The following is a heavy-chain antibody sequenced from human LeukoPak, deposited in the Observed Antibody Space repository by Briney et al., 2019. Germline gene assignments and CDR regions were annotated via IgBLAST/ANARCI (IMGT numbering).Heavy chain of an antibody. Sequence: PSETLSLTCAVSGGSISSGGYSWSWIRQPPGKGLEWIGYIYHSGSTYYNPSLKSRVTISVDRSKNQFSLKLSSVTAADTAVCYCARASYGDAFDIWGQGTMVTVSS. J-gene: IGHJ3*02. CDR2: IYHSGST. D-gene: IGHD4-17*01. V-gene: IGHV4-30-2*01. CDR1: GGSISSGGYS. CDR3: ARASYGDAFDI.